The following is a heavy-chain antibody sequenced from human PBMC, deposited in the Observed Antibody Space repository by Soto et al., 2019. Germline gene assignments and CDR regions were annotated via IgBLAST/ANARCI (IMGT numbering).Heavy chain of an antibody. J-gene: IGHJ3*02. CDR3: ARGQTLVRVDAFDI. CDR1: GGTFSSYT. Sequence: QVQLVQSGAEVKKPRSSVKVSCKASGGTFSSYTISWVRQAPGQGLEWMGRIIPILGIANYAQKFQGRVTITADKSTSTAYMELSSLRSEDTAVYYCARGQTLVRVDAFDIWGQGTMVTVSS. D-gene: IGHD3-10*01. V-gene: IGHV1-69*02. CDR2: IIPILGIA.